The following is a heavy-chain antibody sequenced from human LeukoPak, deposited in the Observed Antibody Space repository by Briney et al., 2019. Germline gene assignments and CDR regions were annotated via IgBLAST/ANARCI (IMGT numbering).Heavy chain of an antibody. Sequence: ASVKVSCKASGYTFTSYDINWVRQATGQGLEWMGWMNPNSGNTGYAQKFQGRVTMTTDTSTSTAYMELRSLRSDDTAVYYCARDGQSLDYWGQGTLVTVSS. J-gene: IGHJ4*02. CDR3: ARDGQSLDY. CDR2: MNPNSGNT. V-gene: IGHV1-8*01. CDR1: GYTFTSYD.